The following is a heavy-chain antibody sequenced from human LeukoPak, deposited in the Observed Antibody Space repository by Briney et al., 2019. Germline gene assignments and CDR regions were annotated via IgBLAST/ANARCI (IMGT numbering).Heavy chain of an antibody. D-gene: IGHD3-22*01. CDR3: AKDLQGSSGYGWYFDL. CDR1: GFTFSNYA. Sequence: GGSLTLSCAASGFTFSNYAMSWVRQASGKGLEWLSAISGSGGSTFYADSVEGRFTISRDNSKNTLYLQMNSLRAEDTAVYYCAKDLQGSSGYGWYFDLWGRGTLVTVSS. CDR2: ISGSGGST. J-gene: IGHJ2*01. V-gene: IGHV3-23*01.